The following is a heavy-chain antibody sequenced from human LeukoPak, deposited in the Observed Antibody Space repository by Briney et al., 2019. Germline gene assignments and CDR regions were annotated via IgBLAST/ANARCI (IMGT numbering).Heavy chain of an antibody. D-gene: IGHD6-13*01. Sequence: GGSLRLSCTASGFNVTGNYMSWVRQAPGKGLEWVSAISGSGGSTYYADSVKGRFTISRDNSKNTLYLQMNSLRAEDTAVYYCAKDKYSRMFDYWGQGTLVTVSS. J-gene: IGHJ4*02. CDR1: GFNVTGNY. V-gene: IGHV3-23*01. CDR3: AKDKYSRMFDY. CDR2: ISGSGGST.